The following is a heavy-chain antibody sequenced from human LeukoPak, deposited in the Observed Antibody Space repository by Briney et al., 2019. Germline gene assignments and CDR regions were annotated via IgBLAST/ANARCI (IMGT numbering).Heavy chain of an antibody. CDR3: ARVGVPAAPAGDYYYMDV. J-gene: IGHJ6*03. CDR2: IIPIFGTA. CDR1: GGTFSSYA. D-gene: IGHD2-2*01. Sequence: SVKVSCKASGGTFSSYAISWVRQAPGQGLEWMGGIIPIFGTANYAQKFQGRVTITTDESTSTAYMELSSLRSEDTAVYYCARVGVPAAPAGDYYYMDVWGKGTTVTVSS. V-gene: IGHV1-69*05.